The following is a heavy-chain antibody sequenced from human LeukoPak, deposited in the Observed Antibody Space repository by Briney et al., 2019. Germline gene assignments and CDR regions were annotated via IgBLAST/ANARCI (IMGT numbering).Heavy chain of an antibody. CDR3: ARSQLLYGDFDY. Sequence: PSETLSLTCTVSGGSISSYYWSWIRQPPGKGLEWIGEINHSGSTNYNPSLKSRVTISVDTSKNQFSLKLSSVTAADTAVYYCARSQLLYGDFDYWGQGTLVTVSS. CDR2: INHSGST. D-gene: IGHD2-2*02. J-gene: IGHJ4*02. V-gene: IGHV4-34*01. CDR1: GGSISSYY.